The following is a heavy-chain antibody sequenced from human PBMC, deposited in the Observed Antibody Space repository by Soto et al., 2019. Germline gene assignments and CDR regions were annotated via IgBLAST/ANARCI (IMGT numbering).Heavy chain of an antibody. D-gene: IGHD3-22*01. J-gene: IGHJ3*02. V-gene: IGHV3-23*01. CDR2: TGGRDGTI. CDR3: ARDYGSSGYYLDALDI. Sequence: GGSLRLSCAASGFTFTNFAMTWVRQAPGKGLEWVSYTGGRDGTILYADSVRGRFTISRDNSRNTLSLQMDSLRAEDTAVYYCARDYGSSGYYLDALDIWGQGTMVTVSS. CDR1: GFTFTNFA.